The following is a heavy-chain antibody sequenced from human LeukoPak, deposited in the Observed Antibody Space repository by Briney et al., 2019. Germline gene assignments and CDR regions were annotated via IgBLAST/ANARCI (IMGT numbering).Heavy chain of an antibody. D-gene: IGHD2-21*02. CDR3: GRSQVGTIFAY. CDR2: IHYSGNT. J-gene: IGHJ4*02. CDR1: GGSITSSPYY. V-gene: IGHV4-39*01. Sequence: PSETLSLTCTVSGGSITSSPYYWVWIRQPPGKGLEWIGTIHYSGNTYYSPSLKSRVNISVDIYKNQVSLRLSSVTAADTAVYYCGRSQVGTIFAYWGQGTPVTVSS.